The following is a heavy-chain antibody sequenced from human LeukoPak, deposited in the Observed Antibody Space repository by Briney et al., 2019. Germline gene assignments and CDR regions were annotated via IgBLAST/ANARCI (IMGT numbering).Heavy chain of an antibody. CDR1: GFTFSDFY. Sequence: GGSLRLSCAASGFTFSDFYMSWIRQAPGKGLQWISSISSTGSTTFYADSAKGRFTISRDNAKNSLYLQVDSLRVGDTAVYYCARDTVAGQIYFDHWGQGTLVTVSS. CDR3: ARDTVAGQIYFDH. V-gene: IGHV3-11*01. J-gene: IGHJ4*02. D-gene: IGHD6-19*01. CDR2: ISSTGSTT.